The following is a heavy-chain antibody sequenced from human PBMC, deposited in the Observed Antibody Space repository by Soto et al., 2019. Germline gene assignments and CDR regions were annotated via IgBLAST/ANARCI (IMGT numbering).Heavy chain of an antibody. CDR3: AKGAHYDFWSGYSAFDY. CDR2: VNGSGDST. Sequence: PGGSLRLSCAASGFTFSSYVMGWVRQAPGKGLEWVSSVNGSGDSTYYTDSLKGRLTISRDNSKNTLDLQMTSLRAEDTAIYYCAKGAHYDFWSGYSAFDYWGRGALVTVSS. J-gene: IGHJ4*02. V-gene: IGHV3-23*01. D-gene: IGHD3-3*01. CDR1: GFTFSSYV.